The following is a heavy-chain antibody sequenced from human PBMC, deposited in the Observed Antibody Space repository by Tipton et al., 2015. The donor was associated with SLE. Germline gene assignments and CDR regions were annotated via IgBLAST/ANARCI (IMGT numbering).Heavy chain of an antibody. Sequence: TLSLTCTVSGGSISSSSYYWGWIRQPPGKGLEWIGSIYYSGSTYYNPSLKSRVTISVDTSENQFSLKVNSVTAADTAIYFCARHHCTNGVCPFDYWGQGTRVLVSS. J-gene: IGHJ4*02. CDR2: IYYSGST. D-gene: IGHD2-8*01. CDR1: GGSISSSSYY. CDR3: ARHHCTNGVCPFDY. V-gene: IGHV4-39*07.